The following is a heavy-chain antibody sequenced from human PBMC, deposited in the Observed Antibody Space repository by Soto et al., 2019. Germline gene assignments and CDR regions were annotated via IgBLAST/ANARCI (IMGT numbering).Heavy chain of an antibody. D-gene: IGHD2-2*01. CDR3: ARGPYCSSTSCYGVAAASLADY. CDR2: IYYSGST. V-gene: IGHV4-31*03. J-gene: IGHJ4*02. Sequence: SETLSLTCTVSGGSISSGGYYWSWIRQHPGKGLEWIGYIYYSGSTYYNPSLKSRVTISVDTSKNQFSLKLSSVTAADTAVYYCARGPYCSSTSCYGVAAASLADYWGQGTLVTVSS. CDR1: GGSISSGGYY.